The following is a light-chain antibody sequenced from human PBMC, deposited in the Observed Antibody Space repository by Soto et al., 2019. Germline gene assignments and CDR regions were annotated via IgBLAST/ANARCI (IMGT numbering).Light chain of an antibody. CDR2: GNN. CDR1: SSNIGAGSD. V-gene: IGLV1-40*01. Sequence: QSFLTQPPSVSGAPGQRVTISCTGSSSNIGAGSDVHWYQQLPGTAPKLLIYGNNNRPSGVPDRFSGSKSDTSASLAITGLQAEDEADYYCQSYDSSLSGYVFGTGTKVTVL. J-gene: IGLJ1*01. CDR3: QSYDSSLSGYV.